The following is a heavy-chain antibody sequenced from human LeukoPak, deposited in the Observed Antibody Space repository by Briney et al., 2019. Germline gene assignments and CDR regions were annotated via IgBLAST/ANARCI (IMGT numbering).Heavy chain of an antibody. D-gene: IGHD4-17*01. CDR3: ARYTVTTIGFDP. Sequence: SETLSLTCTVSGGSISSGDYYWSWIRQPPGKGLEWIGYIYYSGSTYYNPSLKSRVTISVDTSKNQFSLKLSSATAADTAVCYCARYTVTTIGFDPWGQGTLVTVSS. V-gene: IGHV4-30-4*01. J-gene: IGHJ5*02. CDR2: IYYSGST. CDR1: GGSISSGDYY.